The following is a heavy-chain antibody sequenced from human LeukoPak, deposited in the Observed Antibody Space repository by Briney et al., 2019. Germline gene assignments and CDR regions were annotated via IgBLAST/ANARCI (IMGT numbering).Heavy chain of an antibody. Sequence: ASVKVSCKASGYTFTGYYMHWVRQAPGQGLEWMGWINPNSGGTNYAQKFQGRVTMTTDTSISTAYMELSSLRSDDTAVYYCARETSARYCSSTSCLGWFDPWGQGTLVTVSS. CDR3: ARETSARYCSSTSCLGWFDP. J-gene: IGHJ5*02. CDR2: INPNSGGT. V-gene: IGHV1-2*02. D-gene: IGHD2-2*01. CDR1: GYTFTGYY.